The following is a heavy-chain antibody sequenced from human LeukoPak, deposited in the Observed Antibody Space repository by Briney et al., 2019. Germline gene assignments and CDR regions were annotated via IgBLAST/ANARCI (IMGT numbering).Heavy chain of an antibody. J-gene: IGHJ4*02. CDR3: AKDQRTWIQLWSFDY. V-gene: IGHV4-4*07. D-gene: IGHD5-18*01. CDR1: GGSISSYY. CDR2: IYTSGST. Sequence: PSETLSLTCTVSGGSISSYYWSWIRQPAGKGLEWIGRIYTSGSTNYNPSLKSRVTMSVDTSKNQFSLKLSSVTAADTAVYYCAKDQRTWIQLWSFDYWGQGTLVTVSS.